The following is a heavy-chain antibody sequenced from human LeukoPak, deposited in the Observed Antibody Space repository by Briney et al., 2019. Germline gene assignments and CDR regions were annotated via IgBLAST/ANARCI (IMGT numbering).Heavy chain of an antibody. CDR3: ARDRVPAAIGRRLGAFDI. V-gene: IGHV1-18*01. CDR1: GYTFTSYG. D-gene: IGHD2-2*01. J-gene: IGHJ3*02. Sequence: ASVKVSCKASGYTFTSYGISWVRQAPGQGLEWMGWISAYNGNTNYAQKLQGRVTMTTDTSTSTAYMELRSLRSDDTAVYYCARDRVPAAIGRRLGAFDIWGQGTMVTVSS. CDR2: ISAYNGNT.